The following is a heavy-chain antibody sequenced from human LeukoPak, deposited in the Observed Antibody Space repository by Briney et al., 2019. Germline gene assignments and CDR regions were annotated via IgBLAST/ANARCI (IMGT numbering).Heavy chain of an antibody. CDR2: VNPNNGVP. CDR3: AREVGYSSSYYGRFDP. V-gene: IGHV1-2*06. D-gene: IGHD2-2*01. CDR1: GYTFTGYY. J-gene: IGHJ5*02. Sequence: ASVKVSCKTSGYTFTGYYMHWVRQAPGQGLEWMGRVNPNNGVPNYAQKFQGRVTMTRDTANSTAYMELSSLRSDDTAVYFCAREVGYSSSYYGRFDPWGQGTLVIVSS.